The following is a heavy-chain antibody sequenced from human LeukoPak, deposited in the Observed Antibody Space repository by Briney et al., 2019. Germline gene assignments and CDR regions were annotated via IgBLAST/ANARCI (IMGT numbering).Heavy chain of an antibody. CDR2: LYYSDCT. V-gene: IGHV4-39*01. Sequence: TSETLSLTCTVSGGSISSSSYYWGWIRQPPGKVLEWIGSLYYSDCTYYNPSLKSRVTISVDTSKNQFSLKLSSVTAADTAVYYCARHAESYDYGDYSPLLFDYWGQGTLVTVSS. D-gene: IGHD4-17*01. CDR1: GGSISSSSYY. J-gene: IGHJ4*02. CDR3: ARHAESYDYGDYSPLLFDY.